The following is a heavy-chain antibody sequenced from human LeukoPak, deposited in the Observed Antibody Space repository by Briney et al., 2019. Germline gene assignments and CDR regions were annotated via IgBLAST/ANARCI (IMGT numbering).Heavy chain of an antibody. J-gene: IGHJ6*02. V-gene: IGHV1-2*02. Sequence: ASVKVSCKASGYTFTGYYMHWVRQAPGQGLEWMGWINPNSGCTNYAQKFQGRVTMTRDTSISTAYMELRRLRSDDTAVYYCARVTTRMVGGYYYYYGMDVWGQGTRVSVSS. CDR2: INPNSGCT. CDR1: GYTFTGYY. D-gene: IGHD3-10*01. CDR3: ARVTTRMVGGYYYYYGMDV.